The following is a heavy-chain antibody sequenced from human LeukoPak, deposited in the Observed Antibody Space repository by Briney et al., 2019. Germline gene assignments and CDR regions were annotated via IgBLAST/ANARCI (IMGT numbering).Heavy chain of an antibody. J-gene: IGHJ4*02. CDR1: GGTFSSYA. CDR2: IIPIFGTA. D-gene: IGHD5-24*01. CDR3: ARSPDGYNRQGFDY. V-gene: IGHV1-69*13. Sequence: SVTVSCKASGGTFSSYAISWVRQAPGQGLEWMGGIIPIFGTANYAQKFQGRVTITADESTSTAYMELSSLRSEDTAVYYCARSPDGYNRQGFDYWGQGTLVTVSS.